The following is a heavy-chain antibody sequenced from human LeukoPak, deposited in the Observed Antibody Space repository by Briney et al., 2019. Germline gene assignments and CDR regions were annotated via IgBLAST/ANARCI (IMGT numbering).Heavy chain of an antibody. CDR2: IYYSGST. J-gene: IGHJ3*02. CDR1: GGSISSGGYY. V-gene: IGHV4-31*03. Sequence: PSQTLSLTCTVSGGSISSGGYYWSWIRQHPGKGLEWIGYIYYSGSTYYNPSLKSRVTISVDTSKNQFSLKLSSATAADTAVYYCARDRGFYYDSQTPEDAFDIWGQGTMVTVSS. D-gene: IGHD3-22*01. CDR3: ARDRGFYYDSQTPEDAFDI.